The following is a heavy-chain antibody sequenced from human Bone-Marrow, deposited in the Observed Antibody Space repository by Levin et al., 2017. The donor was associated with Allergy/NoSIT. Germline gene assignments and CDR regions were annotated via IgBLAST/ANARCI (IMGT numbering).Heavy chain of an antibody. D-gene: IGHD4-17*01. CDR2: IWYDGSNK. CDR3: AREAYGDYFDY. CDR1: GFTFSSYG. V-gene: IGHV3-33*01. Sequence: QAGGSLRLSCAASGFTFSSYGMHWVRQAPGKGLEWVAVIWYDGSNKYYADSVKGRFTISRDNSKNTLYLQMNSLRAEDTAVYYCAREAYGDYFDYWGQGTLVTVSS. J-gene: IGHJ4*02.